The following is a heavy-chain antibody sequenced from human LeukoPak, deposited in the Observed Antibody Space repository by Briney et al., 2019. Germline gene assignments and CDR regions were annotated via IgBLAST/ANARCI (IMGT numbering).Heavy chain of an antibody. V-gene: IGHV3-21*01. CDR1: GFTLSNYN. J-gene: IGHJ4*02. CDR3: ARSMRSGYVFDS. D-gene: IGHD5-12*01. Sequence: GGSLRLSCAASGFTLSNYNMNWVRQAPGKGLEWVSSISSRSSDIYYADSVKGRFTISRDDAKNSLYLQMNSLRAEDTAVYYCARSMRSGYVFDSWGQGTLVTVSS. CDR2: ISSRSSDI.